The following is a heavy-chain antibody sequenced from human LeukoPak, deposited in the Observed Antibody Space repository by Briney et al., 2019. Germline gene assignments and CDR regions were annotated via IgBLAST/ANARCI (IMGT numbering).Heavy chain of an antibody. Sequence: SETLSLTCTVSGVTISSSSYYWGWLRQPPGKGLEWIGSIYYSGSTYYNPSLKSRVTISVDTSKNQFSLKLSSVTAADTAVYYCASEAPIGGANVFDIWGQGTMVTVSS. J-gene: IGHJ3*02. CDR3: ASEAPIGGANVFDI. CDR2: IYYSGST. CDR1: GVTISSSSYY. D-gene: IGHD1-26*01. V-gene: IGHV4-39*07.